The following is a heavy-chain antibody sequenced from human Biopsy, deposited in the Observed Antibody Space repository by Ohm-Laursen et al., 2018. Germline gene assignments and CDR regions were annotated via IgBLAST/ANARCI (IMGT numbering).Heavy chain of an antibody. Sequence: SVKVSCKASGDAFPGYYLHWVRQAPGQGLEWMGSIYPNSGDTDFAQKFQGRVSMTRDTSVSTAYLELSSLRSDDTAIYYCARDLLEWSLPSWGQGTLVTVSS. CDR3: ARDLLEWSLPS. D-gene: IGHD3-3*01. V-gene: IGHV1-2*02. J-gene: IGHJ4*02. CDR2: IYPNSGDT. CDR1: GDAFPGYY.